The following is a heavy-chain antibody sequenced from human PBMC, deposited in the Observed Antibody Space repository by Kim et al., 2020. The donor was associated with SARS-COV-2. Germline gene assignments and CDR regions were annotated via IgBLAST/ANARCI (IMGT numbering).Heavy chain of an antibody. CDR2: IWYDGSNK. D-gene: IGHD3-10*01. Sequence: GGSLRLSCAASGFTFSSYGMHWVRQAPGKGLEWVAVIWYDGSNKYYADSVKGRFTISRDNSKNTLYLQMNSLRAEDTAVYYCARDRGHYYGSGSDNWFDPWGQGTLVTVSS. V-gene: IGHV3-33*01. J-gene: IGHJ5*02. CDR1: GFTFSSYG. CDR3: ARDRGHYYGSGSDNWFDP.